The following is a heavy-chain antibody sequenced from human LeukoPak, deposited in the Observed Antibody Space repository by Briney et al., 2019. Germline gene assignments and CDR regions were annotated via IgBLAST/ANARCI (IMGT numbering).Heavy chain of an antibody. J-gene: IGHJ5*02. CDR1: GFTFSSYS. CDR2: ISSSSYI. V-gene: IGHV3-21*01. Sequence: GGSLRLSCAASGFTFSSYSMTWVRQAPGKGLEWVSSISSSSYIYYADSVKGRFTLSRDNAKNSLYLQMNSLRAEDAAVYYCARGLTRAITIFGVVIPNWFDPWGQGTLVTVSS. D-gene: IGHD3-3*01. CDR3: ARGLTRAITIFGVVIPNWFDP.